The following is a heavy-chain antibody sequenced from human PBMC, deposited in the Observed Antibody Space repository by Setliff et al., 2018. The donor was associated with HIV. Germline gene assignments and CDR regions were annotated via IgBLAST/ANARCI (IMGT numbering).Heavy chain of an antibody. CDR2: IRYDGSNK. V-gene: IGHV3-30*02. D-gene: IGHD3-22*01. CDR1: GFTFSTYG. J-gene: IGHJ2*01. CDR3: AKDMEYDTSVYYHWYFDL. Sequence: LRLSCAASGFTFSTYGMHWVRQAPGKGLEWVAFIRYDGSNKYYADSVKGRFTISRDNSKNTLHLQMNSLRTEDTALYYCAKDMEYDTSVYYHWYFDLWGRGALVTVSS.